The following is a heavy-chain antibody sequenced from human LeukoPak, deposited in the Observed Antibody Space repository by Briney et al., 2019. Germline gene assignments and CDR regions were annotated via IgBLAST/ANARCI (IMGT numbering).Heavy chain of an antibody. Sequence: SETLSLTCAVYDESFSGYYWIWIRQSPGKGLEWIGEINHSGTTNYNPSLKSRVTISVDTSKNQFSLKLSSVTAADTAVYYCARVGKGIQLWGDYYYYGMDVWGQGTTVTVSS. CDR3: ARVGKGIQLWGDYYYYGMDV. CDR2: INHSGTT. D-gene: IGHD5-18*01. J-gene: IGHJ6*02. V-gene: IGHV4-34*01. CDR1: DESFSGYY.